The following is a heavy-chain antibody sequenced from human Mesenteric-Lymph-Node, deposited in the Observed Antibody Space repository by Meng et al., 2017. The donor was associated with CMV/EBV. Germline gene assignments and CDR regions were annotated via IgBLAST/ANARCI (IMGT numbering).Heavy chain of an antibody. V-gene: IGHV1-2*06. CDR2: INPNSGGT. Sequence: YTFTGYYMHWVRQAPGQGLEWMGRINPNSGGTNYAQKFQGRVTITADESTSTAYMELSSLRSEDTAVYYCASGRDIVVVPAAMSIDYWGQGTLVTVSS. CDR1: YTFTGYY. CDR3: ASGRDIVVVPAAMSIDY. D-gene: IGHD2-2*01. J-gene: IGHJ4*02.